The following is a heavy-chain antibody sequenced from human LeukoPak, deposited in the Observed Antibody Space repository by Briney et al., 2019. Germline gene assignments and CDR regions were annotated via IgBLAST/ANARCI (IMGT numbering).Heavy chain of an antibody. CDR2: IYYSGST. D-gene: IGHD4-17*01. V-gene: IGHV4-59*01. Sequence: MPSETLSLTCTVSGGSISSYYWSWIRQPPGKGLEWIGYIYYSGSTNYNPSLKSRVTISVDTSKNQFSLKLSSVTAADTAVYYCARDRTDLDTVTYFDYWGQGTLVTVSS. CDR1: GGSISSYY. CDR3: ARDRTDLDTVTYFDY. J-gene: IGHJ4*02.